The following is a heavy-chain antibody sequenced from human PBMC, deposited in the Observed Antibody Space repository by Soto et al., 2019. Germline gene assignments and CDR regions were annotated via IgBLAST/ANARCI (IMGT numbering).Heavy chain of an antibody. Sequence: QVQLVQSGSEVKKPGSSVKVSCKASGGFFSSDAISWVRQAPGQGLEWLGGTTPISGTPKYAQKFQGRVTISADESTSTAYMDLSSLRFEDTAIYYCARIYCSGGICFPNWVDPWGQGTLVTVSS. CDR1: GGFFSSDA. CDR2: TTPISGTP. J-gene: IGHJ5*02. V-gene: IGHV1-69*12. CDR3: ARIYCSGGICFPNWVDP. D-gene: IGHD2-8*02.